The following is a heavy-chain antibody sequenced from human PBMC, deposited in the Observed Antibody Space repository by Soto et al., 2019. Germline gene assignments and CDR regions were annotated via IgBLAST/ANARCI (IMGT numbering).Heavy chain of an antibody. V-gene: IGHV4-39*01. D-gene: IGHD2-15*01. J-gene: IGHJ5*02. CDR2: IYYSGST. CDR1: GGSISSGSYY. CDR3: ARHDLEWCSGGSCYENWFEP. Sequence: ASETLSLTCTVSGGSISSGSYYWGWIRQPPGKGLEWIGSIYYSGSTYYNPSLKSRVTISVDTSKNQFSLKLSSVTAADAAVYYCARHDLEWCSGGSCYENWFEPWGQGTLVTVSS.